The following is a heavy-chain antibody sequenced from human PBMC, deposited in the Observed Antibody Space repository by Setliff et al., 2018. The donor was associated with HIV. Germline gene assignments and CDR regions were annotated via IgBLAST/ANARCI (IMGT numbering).Heavy chain of an antibody. J-gene: IGHJ4*02. CDR3: ANMQWASNAWSSFDY. V-gene: IGHV3-7*05. CDR1: GYTFSSYW. D-gene: IGHD6-19*01. CDR2: IQQHGSEI. Sequence: GESPKISCAASGYTFSSYWMAWVRQCPGKGLEWVANIQQHGSEIHYVASVEGRFTISRDNAKNSLYLQMNSLRAEDTAVYYCANMQWASNAWSSFDYWGQGALVTVAS.